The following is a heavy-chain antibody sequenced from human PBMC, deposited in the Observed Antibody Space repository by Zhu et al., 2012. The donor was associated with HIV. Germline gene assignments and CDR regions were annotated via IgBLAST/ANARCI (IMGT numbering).Heavy chain of an antibody. Sequence: QVQLQESGPGLVKPSETLSLTCTVSGDSISSSSYYWGWIRQPPGKGLEWIGSIYYSGSTYYNPSLKSRVTISVDTSKNQFSLKLSSVTAADTAVYYCAYRNLVRVYWGQGILVTVSS. CDR1: GDSISSSSYY. J-gene: IGHJ4*02. CDR3: AYRNLVRVY. D-gene: IGHD6-13*01. V-gene: IGHV4-39*01. CDR2: IYYSGST.